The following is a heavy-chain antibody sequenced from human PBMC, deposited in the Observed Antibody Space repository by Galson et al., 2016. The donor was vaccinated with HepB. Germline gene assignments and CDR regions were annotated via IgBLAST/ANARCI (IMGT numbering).Heavy chain of an antibody. CDR1: GFTFNISA. CDR3: AKERSSYFDY. Sequence: SLRLSCAASGFTFNISAMNWVRQAPGKGLEWVSAINDNGDYTYYTDSVKGRFTISRDNSKNTVYLQMNSLRAEDTAVYYCAKERSSYFDYWGQGTLVTVSS. V-gene: IGHV3-23*01. J-gene: IGHJ4*02. CDR2: INDNGDYT. D-gene: IGHD6-6*01.